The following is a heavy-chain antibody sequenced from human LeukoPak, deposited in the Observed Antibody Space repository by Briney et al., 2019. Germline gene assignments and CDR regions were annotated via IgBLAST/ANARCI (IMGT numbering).Heavy chain of an antibody. Sequence: GGSLRLSCAASGFTVSSTCVSWVRQAPGKGLEWVSVIYKGGNTYYIDSVKGRFTISRDTSKNTLYLQMNSLRAEDTAVYYCASRHCSGGGCYFAGADPFDYWGQGTLVTVSS. D-gene: IGHD2-15*01. J-gene: IGHJ4*02. CDR1: GFTVSSTC. CDR2: IYKGGNT. V-gene: IGHV3-53*01. CDR3: ASRHCSGGGCYFAGADPFDY.